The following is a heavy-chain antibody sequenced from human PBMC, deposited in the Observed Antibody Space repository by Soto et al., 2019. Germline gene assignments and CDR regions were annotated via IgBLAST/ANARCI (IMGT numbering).Heavy chain of an antibody. Sequence: QDPLVQSGAEVKKPGASVKISCKSSGYSFMNYTMHWVRQAHGQGLEWMGWIHAGDGKNKDAQKGQGRPPITRETSASSACMELGSTRFEYTAVYYCARVPRYLSDIVEVPAVIYEEWFDPWGQGTLVTVSS. D-gene: IGHD2-2*01. J-gene: IGHJ5*02. CDR2: IHAGDGKN. CDR3: ARVPRYLSDIVEVPAVIYEEWFDP. CDR1: GYSFMNYT. V-gene: IGHV1-3*01.